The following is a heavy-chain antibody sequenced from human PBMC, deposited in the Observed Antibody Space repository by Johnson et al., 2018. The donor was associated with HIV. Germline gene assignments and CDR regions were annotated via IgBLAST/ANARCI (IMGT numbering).Heavy chain of an antibody. Sequence: VQLVESGGGLVQPGGSLRLSCAASGFTFSSYTIHWVRQAPGKGLEWVAFISYDGSNKYYADSVKGRFTISRDNSKNTLYLQMNSLKVEDTAVYYCARDKGSWFDDAFDIWGQGTMVTVSS. D-gene: IGHD6-13*01. CDR3: ARDKGSWFDDAFDI. J-gene: IGHJ3*02. CDR2: ISYDGSNK. CDR1: GFTFSSYT. V-gene: IGHV3-30*04.